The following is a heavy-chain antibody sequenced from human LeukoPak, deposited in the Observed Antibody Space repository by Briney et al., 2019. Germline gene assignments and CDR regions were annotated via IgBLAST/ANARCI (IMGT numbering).Heavy chain of an antibody. CDR1: GYTLTELS. V-gene: IGHV1-24*01. CDR2: FDPEDGET. J-gene: IGHJ4*02. D-gene: IGHD1-26*01. Sequence: GASVKVSCKVSGYTLTELSMHWVRQAPGKGLEWMGGFDPEDGETIYAQKFQGRVTMTEDTSTDIAYMELSSLRSEDTAVYYCATIARWELLPWESRYFDYWGQGTLVTVSS. CDR3: ATIARWELLPWESRYFDY.